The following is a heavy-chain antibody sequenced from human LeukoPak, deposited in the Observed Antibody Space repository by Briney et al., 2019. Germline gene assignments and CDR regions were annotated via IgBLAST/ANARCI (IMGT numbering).Heavy chain of an antibody. CDR1: GYTFTSYY. Sequence: GASVTVSCTASGYTFTSYYIHWVRQAPGQGLEWIGIINPSGGSTTYAQKFQGRVTMTRDTSTSTVYMELSSLRSEDTAMYYCARAPDLWTDYWGQGTLVTVSS. V-gene: IGHV1-46*01. D-gene: IGHD1-1*01. CDR2: INPSGGST. CDR3: ARAPDLWTDY. J-gene: IGHJ4*02.